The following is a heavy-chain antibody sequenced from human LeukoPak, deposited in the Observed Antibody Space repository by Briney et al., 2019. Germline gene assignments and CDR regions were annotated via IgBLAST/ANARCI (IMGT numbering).Heavy chain of an antibody. CDR2: ISSSSRTI. CDR1: GFTFSNYN. V-gene: IGHV3-48*04. D-gene: IGHD1-7*01. CDR3: ARGYNWNYGEVDY. J-gene: IGHJ4*02. Sequence: GGSLRLSCAASGFTFSNYNMNWVRQAPGKGLEWVSYISSSSRTIYYADSVKGRFTISRDSAKNSLYLQMNSLRAEDTAVYYCARGYNWNYGEVDYWGQGTLVTVSS.